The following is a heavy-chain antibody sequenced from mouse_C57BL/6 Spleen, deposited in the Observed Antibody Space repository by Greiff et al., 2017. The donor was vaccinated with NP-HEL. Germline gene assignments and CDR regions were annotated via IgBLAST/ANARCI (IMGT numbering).Heavy chain of an antibody. CDR3: ARVQSAWFAY. CDR1: GFTFSSYA. Sequence: EVQVVESGGGLVKPGGSLKLSCAASGFTFSSYAMSWVRQTPEKRLEWVATISDGGSYTYYPDNVKGRFTISRDNAKNNLYLQMSHLKSEDTAMYYCARVQSAWFAYWGQGTLVTVSA. CDR2: ISDGGSYT. V-gene: IGHV5-4*01. J-gene: IGHJ3*01. D-gene: IGHD6-1*01.